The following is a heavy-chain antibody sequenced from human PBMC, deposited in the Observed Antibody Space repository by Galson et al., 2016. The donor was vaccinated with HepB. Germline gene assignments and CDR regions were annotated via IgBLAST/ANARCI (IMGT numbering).Heavy chain of an antibody. Sequence: SETLSLTCTVSGGSISSSYWSWIRQPPGKGLEWIGYIYYSGSTNYNPSLKSRVTISVDTSKNQFSLKLSSVTAADTAVYYCARSRYSCGSPGDRWDYWGQGTLVTVSS. D-gene: IGHD5-18*01. CDR2: IYYSGST. V-gene: IGHV4-59*01. J-gene: IGHJ4*02. CDR1: GGSISSSY. CDR3: ARSRYSCGSPGDRWDY.